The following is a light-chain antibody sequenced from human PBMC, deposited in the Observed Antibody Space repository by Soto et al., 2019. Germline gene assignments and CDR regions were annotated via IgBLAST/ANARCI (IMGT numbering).Light chain of an antibody. V-gene: IGLV2-14*03. CDR3: SSYTHTDILYV. CDR2: DVS. J-gene: IGLJ1*01. Sequence: QSALTQPASVSGSPGQSITISCTGSISDIGTYNYVSWYQQHSGKAPRLIISDVSDRPSGVSNRFSGSKSGNSASLTISGLQPEDEAHYYCSSYTHTDILYVFGTGTKVTVL. CDR1: ISDIGTYNY.